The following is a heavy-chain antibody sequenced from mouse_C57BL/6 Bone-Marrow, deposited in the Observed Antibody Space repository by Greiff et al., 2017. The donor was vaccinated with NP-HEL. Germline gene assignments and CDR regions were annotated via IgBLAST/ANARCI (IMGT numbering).Heavy chain of an antibody. J-gene: IGHJ3*01. Sequence: EVKLMESGGGLVQPKGSLKLSCAASGFSFNTYAMNWVRQAPGKGLEWVARIRSKSNNYATYYADSVKDRFTISRDDSESMLYLQMNNLKTEDTAMYYCVREGSGPFAYWGQGTLVTVSA. CDR3: VREGSGPFAY. V-gene: IGHV10-1*01. CDR2: IRSKSNNYAT. CDR1: GFSFNTYA.